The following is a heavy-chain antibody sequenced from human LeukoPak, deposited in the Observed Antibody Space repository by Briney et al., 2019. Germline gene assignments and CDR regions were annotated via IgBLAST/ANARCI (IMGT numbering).Heavy chain of an antibody. J-gene: IGHJ4*02. CDR1: GYTFTSYD. CDR2: MNPNSGNT. Sequence: ASVKVSCKASGYTFTSYDINWVRQATGQELEWMGWMNPNSGNTGYAQKFQGRVTITRNTPISTAYMELSSLRSEDTAVYYCARLHSSSWYLYYFDYWGQGTLVTVSS. CDR3: ARLHSSSWYLYYFDY. D-gene: IGHD6-13*01. V-gene: IGHV1-8*03.